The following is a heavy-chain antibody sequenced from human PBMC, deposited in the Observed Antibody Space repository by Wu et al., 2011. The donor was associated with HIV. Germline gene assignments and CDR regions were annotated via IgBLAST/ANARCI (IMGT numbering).Heavy chain of an antibody. D-gene: IGHD3-10*01. CDR3: ARAPMVRGGILSYNWFDP. CDR1: GYTFTGYY. V-gene: IGHV1-2*02. J-gene: IGHJ5*02. CDR2: INPNNGDT. Sequence: QVQLVQSGAEVKKPGSSVKVSCKASGYTFTGYYIHWVRQAPGQGLEWMGWINPNNGDTIYAQKFQGRVTMTRDTSISTAYMELSSLRSEDTAVYFCARAPMVRGGILSYNWFDPWGQGTLVTVSS.